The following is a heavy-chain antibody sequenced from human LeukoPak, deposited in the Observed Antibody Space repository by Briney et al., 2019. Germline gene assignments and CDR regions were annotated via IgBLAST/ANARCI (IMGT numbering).Heavy chain of an antibody. CDR2: FDPEDGET. D-gene: IGHD3-10*01. Sequence: ASVKVSCKVSGYTLTELSMHWGRQAPGKGLEWMGGFDPEDGETIYAQKFQGRVTMTEDTSTDTAYMELSSLRSEDTAVYYCATLPRLWFGEGLDYWGQGTLVTVSS. CDR3: ATLPRLWFGEGLDY. CDR1: GYTLTELS. J-gene: IGHJ4*02. V-gene: IGHV1-24*01.